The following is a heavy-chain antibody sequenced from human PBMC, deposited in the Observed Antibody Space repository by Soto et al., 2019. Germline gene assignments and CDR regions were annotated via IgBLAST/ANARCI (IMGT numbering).Heavy chain of an antibody. CDR3: ARRYGPGFDY. CDR1: GGSISSYY. D-gene: IGHD4-17*01. J-gene: IGHJ4*02. CDR2: IYYSGST. V-gene: IGHV4-59*08. Sequence: SETLSLTCTVSGGSISSYYWSWIRQPPGKGLEWIGYIYYSGSTNYNPSLKSRVTISVDTSKNQFSLKLSSVTAADTAVYYCARRYGPGFDYWGRGTLVTSPQ.